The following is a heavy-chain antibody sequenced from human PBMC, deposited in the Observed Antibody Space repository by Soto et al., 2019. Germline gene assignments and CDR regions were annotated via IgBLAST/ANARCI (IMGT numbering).Heavy chain of an antibody. CDR1: FD. Sequence: FDVSRILKPTIKGLEWIGEINHSGSTNYNPSLKSRVTISVDTSKNQFSLKLSSVTAADTAVYYCARGHDYGNLYYSYMEVLRKGTTVTGSS. D-gene: IGHD4-17*01. J-gene: IGHJ6*03. CDR3: ARGHDYGNLYYSYMEV. CDR2: INHSGST. V-gene: IGHV4-34*01.